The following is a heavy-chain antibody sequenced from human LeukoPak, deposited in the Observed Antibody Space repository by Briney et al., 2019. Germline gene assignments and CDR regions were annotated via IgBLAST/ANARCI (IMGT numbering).Heavy chain of an antibody. J-gene: IGHJ4*02. CDR1: NGSISTYY. Sequence: PSETLSLTCSVSNGSISTYYWRWIRQSPGKGLEWIGYISYGEATTYNPSLKRRVTISVDSPKTHSSLRLPSLTAAHTALYYRARRGGTLDSSASCGPGSLVTVSS. CDR2: ISYGEAT. CDR3: ARRGGTLDSSAS. D-gene: IGHD1-26*01. V-gene: IGHV4-59*08.